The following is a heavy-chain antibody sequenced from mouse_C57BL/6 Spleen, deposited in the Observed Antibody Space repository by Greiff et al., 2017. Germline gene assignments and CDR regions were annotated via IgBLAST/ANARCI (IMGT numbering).Heavy chain of an antibody. D-gene: IGHD1-1*01. CDR1: GFTIKDYY. CDR3: ARDYGCSCGYAMDY. J-gene: IGHJ4*01. V-gene: IGHV14-2*01. CDR2: IVPEDGET. Sequence: EVQLQQSGAELVKPGASVKLSCTASGFTIKDYYMHWVKQRTEQGLEWIGRIVPEDGETKYAPKFQGKATITADTSSNTAYLPLSSLTSEDTAVYYCARDYGCSCGYAMDYWGQGTSVTVSS.